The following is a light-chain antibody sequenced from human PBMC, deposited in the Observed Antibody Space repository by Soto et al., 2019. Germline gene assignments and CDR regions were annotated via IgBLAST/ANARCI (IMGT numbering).Light chain of an antibody. CDR1: QGISSY. J-gene: IGKJ1*01. Sequence: AIRMTQSPSSLSASTGDRVTITCRASQGISSYLAWYQQKPGKAPKLLIYAASTLQSGVPSRFSGSGSGTDFTLTISCLQSEDFAFYYCQQYDNWPRTFGQGTKVDIK. V-gene: IGKV1-8*01. CDR2: AAS. CDR3: QQYDNWPRT.